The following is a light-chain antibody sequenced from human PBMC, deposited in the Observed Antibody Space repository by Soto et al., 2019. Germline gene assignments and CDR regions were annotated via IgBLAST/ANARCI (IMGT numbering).Light chain of an antibody. J-gene: IGLJ1*01. CDR1: SSDDGGYNF. CDR3: SSYTSSATYV. V-gene: IGLV2-14*01. CDR2: DVS. Sequence: QSALTQPASVSGSPGQSVTISCTGTSSDDGGYNFVSWYQQNPGKAPKLMVYDVSSRPSWVSSRFSGSKSGNTASLNISGLQAEDEADYYCSSYTSSATYVFGTGTKLTVL.